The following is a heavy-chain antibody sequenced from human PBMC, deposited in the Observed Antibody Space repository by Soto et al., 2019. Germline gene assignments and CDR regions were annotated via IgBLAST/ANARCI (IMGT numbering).Heavy chain of an antibody. CDR2: IIPIFGTA. CDR1: GGTFSSYA. V-gene: IGHV1-69*13. D-gene: IGHD5-12*01. J-gene: IGHJ6*02. Sequence: GASVKVSCKASGGTFSSYAISWVRQAPGQGLEWMGGIIPIFGTANYAQKFQGRVTITADESTSTAYMELSSLRSGDTAVYYCAREMATITEDYYYYYGMDVWGQGTTVTVSS. CDR3: AREMATITEDYYYYYGMDV.